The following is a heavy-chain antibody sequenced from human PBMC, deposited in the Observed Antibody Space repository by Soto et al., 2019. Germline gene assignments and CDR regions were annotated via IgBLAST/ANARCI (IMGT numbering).Heavy chain of an antibody. CDR2: IYYSGST. CDR1: GGSISSGGYY. J-gene: IGHJ4*02. D-gene: IGHD6-13*01. Sequence: QVQLQELGPGLVKPSQTLSLTCTVSGGSISSGGYYWSWIRQHPGKGLEWIGYIYYSGSTYYNPSLKSRVTISVDTSKNQFSLKLSSVTAADTAVYYCARWYRSQGSYFDYWGQGTLVTVSS. CDR3: ARWYRSQGSYFDY. V-gene: IGHV4-31*03.